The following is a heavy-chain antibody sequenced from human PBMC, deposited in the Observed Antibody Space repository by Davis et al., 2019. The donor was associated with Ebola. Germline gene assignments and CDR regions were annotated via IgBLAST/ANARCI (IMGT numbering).Heavy chain of an antibody. J-gene: IGHJ4*02. Sequence: LRLSCAVYGGSFSGYYWSWIRQPPGKGLEWIGEINHSGSTNYNPSLKSRVTISVDKSKNQFSLKLSSVTAADTAVYYCASDRSSGYSSGWYDYWGQGTLVTVSS. CDR3: ASDRSSGYSSGWYDY. CDR2: INHSGST. V-gene: IGHV4-34*01. D-gene: IGHD6-19*01. CDR1: GGSFSGYY.